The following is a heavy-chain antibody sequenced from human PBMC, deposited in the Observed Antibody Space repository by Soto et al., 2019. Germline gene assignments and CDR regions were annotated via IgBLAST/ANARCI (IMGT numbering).Heavy chain of an antibody. CDR2: INPSGGST. CDR1: GYTFISYH. CDR3: TRDLWSTFGGVRHYYGLDV. D-gene: IGHD3-16*01. J-gene: IGHJ6*02. V-gene: IGHV1-46*03. Sequence: QVPLAQSGAEVKKPGASVKVSCKASGYTFISYHLHWVRQAPGQGPEWMGIINPSGGSTSYAQKFQGRVTMTRDTSTSTVYMELSSLKSEDTAVYYCTRDLWSTFGGVRHYYGLDVWGQGTTVTVSS.